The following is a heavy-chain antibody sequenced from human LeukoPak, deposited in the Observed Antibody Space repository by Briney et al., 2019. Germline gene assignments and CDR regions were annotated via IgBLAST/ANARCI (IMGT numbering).Heavy chain of an antibody. D-gene: IGHD3-16*02. V-gene: IGHV1-69*05. J-gene: IGHJ4*02. Sequence: SVKVSCKASGGTFSSYAISWVRQAPGQGLEWMGGIIPIFGTPNYAQKFQGRVTITRNTSISTAYMELSSLRSEDTAVYYCARVGHDYVWGSYRFPDYWGQGTLVTVSS. CDR3: ARVGHDYVWGSYRFPDY. CDR1: GGTFSSYA. CDR2: IIPIFGTP.